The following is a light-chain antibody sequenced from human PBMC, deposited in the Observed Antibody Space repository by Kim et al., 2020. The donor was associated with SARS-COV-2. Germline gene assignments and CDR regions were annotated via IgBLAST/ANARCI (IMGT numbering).Light chain of an antibody. CDR3: QHYAGTLWT. V-gene: IGKV1-5*03. CDR2: KAS. J-gene: IGKJ1*01. Sequence: ASVGDRVTITCRTSQNISKWLAWYQQKPRKAPSLLIYKASTLESGVPSRFSGSGSGTEFTLTISSLQPDDFATYYCQHYAGTLWTFGQGTKVDIK. CDR1: QNISKW.